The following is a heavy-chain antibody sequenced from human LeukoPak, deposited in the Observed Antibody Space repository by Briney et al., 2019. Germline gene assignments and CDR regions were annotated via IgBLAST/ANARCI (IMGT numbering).Heavy chain of an antibody. V-gene: IGHV1-2*02. Sequence: ASVNVSCKASGYTFTRYYMHWLRQAPAQGREWIGWVNNYIGSTNYAQKFQGRVTMTRDTSISTAYMELSRPRADDTAMYYCARSGRGDVYGFLDYWGQGTLVTVSS. D-gene: IGHD3-10*01. J-gene: IGHJ4*02. CDR1: GYTFTRYY. CDR3: ARSGRGDVYGFLDY. CDR2: VNNYIGST.